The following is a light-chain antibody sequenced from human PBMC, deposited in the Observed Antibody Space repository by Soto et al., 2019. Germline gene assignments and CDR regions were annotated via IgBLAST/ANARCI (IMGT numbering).Light chain of an antibody. J-gene: IGKJ4*01. CDR1: QTVSSS. V-gene: IGKV3-11*01. CDR3: QQHISWPLT. Sequence: EIVLTQSPATLSLSPGERATLSCRASQTVSSSLAWYQQKPGQAPRLLIYAASNRATGIPARFSGSGSGADFTLTISSLESEDFGHYYCQQHISWPLTVGGGTKVEIK. CDR2: AAS.